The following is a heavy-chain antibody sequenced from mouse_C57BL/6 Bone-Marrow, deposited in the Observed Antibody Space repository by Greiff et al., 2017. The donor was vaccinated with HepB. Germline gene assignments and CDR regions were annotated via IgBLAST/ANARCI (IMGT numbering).Heavy chain of an antibody. J-gene: IGHJ1*03. V-gene: IGHV1-74*01. CDR2: IHPSDSDT. Sequence: QVQLQQPGAELVKPGASVKVSCKASGYTFTSYWMHWVKQRPGQGLEWIGRIHPSDSDTNYNQKFKGKATLTVDKSSSTAYMQLRSLTSEDSAVYYCAISYYGSSYWYFDVWGTGTTVTVSS. CDR1: GYTFTSYW. D-gene: IGHD1-1*01. CDR3: AISYYGSSYWYFDV.